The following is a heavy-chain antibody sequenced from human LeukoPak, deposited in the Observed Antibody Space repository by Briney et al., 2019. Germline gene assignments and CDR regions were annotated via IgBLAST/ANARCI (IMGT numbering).Heavy chain of an antibody. D-gene: IGHD2-15*01. CDR3: ARAPPCSGGSCYSGYFDC. CDR1: GFTFSSNG. CDR2: ISGSGGTT. V-gene: IGHV3-23*01. J-gene: IGHJ4*02. Sequence: GGSLRLSCVVSGFTFSSNGMSWVRQAPGKGLEWVSAISGSGGTTAYADSVKGRFTISRDNAKSTQYLQMTSLRAEDTAVYYCARAPPCSGGSCYSGYFDCWGQGTLVSVSS.